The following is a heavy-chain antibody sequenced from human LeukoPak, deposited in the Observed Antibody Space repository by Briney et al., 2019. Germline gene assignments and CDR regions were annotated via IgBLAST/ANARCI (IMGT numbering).Heavy chain of an antibody. J-gene: IGHJ4*02. CDR1: GFTFITYA. CDR3: ARRAGAYSHPYDY. D-gene: IGHD4/OR15-4a*01. V-gene: IGHV3-23*01. Sequence: GGSLRLSCAASGFTFITYAMTWVRQAPGKGLEWVSSISGSGGSTYNADSVKGRFTISRDNSKSTLYLQMNSLRAEDTAVYYCARRAGAYSHPYDYWGQGTLVTVSS. CDR2: ISGSGGST.